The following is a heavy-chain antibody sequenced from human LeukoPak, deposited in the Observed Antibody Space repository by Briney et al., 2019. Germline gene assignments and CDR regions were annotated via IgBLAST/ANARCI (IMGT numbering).Heavy chain of an antibody. D-gene: IGHD3-3*01. CDR1: GGSISSSSYY. Sequence: SETLSLTCTVSGGSISSSSYYWGWIRQPPGKGLEWIGSIYYSGSTYYNPSLKSRVTISVDTSKNQFSLKLSSVTAADTAVYYCARLRFWEWSFDYWGQGTLVTVSS. J-gene: IGHJ4*02. V-gene: IGHV4-39*01. CDR2: IYYSGST. CDR3: ARLRFWEWSFDY.